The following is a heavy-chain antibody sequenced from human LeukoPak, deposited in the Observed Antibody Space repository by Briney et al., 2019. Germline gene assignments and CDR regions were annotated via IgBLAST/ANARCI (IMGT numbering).Heavy chain of an antibody. CDR1: GFTVSSNY. CDR3: ARVISGFWTGYYDPFDI. CDR2: IYSGGNT. D-gene: IGHD3/OR15-3a*01. V-gene: IGHV3-53*01. J-gene: IGHJ3*02. Sequence: GGSLRLSCAASGFTVSSNYMSWVRQAPGKGLDWVSVIYSGGNTYYADSVKGRFTISRDNSKNTLYLQMNSLRAEDTAVYYCARVISGFWTGYYDPFDIWGQGTLVTVSS.